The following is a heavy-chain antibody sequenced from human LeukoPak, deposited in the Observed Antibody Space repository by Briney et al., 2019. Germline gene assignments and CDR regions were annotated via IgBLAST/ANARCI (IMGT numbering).Heavy chain of an antibody. V-gene: IGHV3-23*01. CDR2: ISGSGGST. Sequence: PGGSLRLSCAASGFTFSSYAMSWVRQAPGKGLEWDSAISGSGGSTYYADSVKGRCTISRDNSKNTLYLQMNSLRAEDTAVYYCAKAISSSWYRLQGWFNPWGQGTLVTVSS. CDR1: GFTFSSYA. D-gene: IGHD6-13*01. J-gene: IGHJ5*02. CDR3: AKAISSSWYRLQGWFNP.